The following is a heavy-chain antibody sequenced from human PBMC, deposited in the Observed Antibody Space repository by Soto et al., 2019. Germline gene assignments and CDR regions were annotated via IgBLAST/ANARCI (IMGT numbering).Heavy chain of an antibody. CDR1: GVTFSNFA. CDR2: ISHSGTST. J-gene: IGHJ5*02. V-gene: IGHV3-23*01. CDR3: AKGSWVHHGSEGGNWLDP. D-gene: IGHD3-10*01. Sequence: EVQLLESGGGLVQPGGSLRLSCAVSGVTFSNFAMNWVRQAPGKGLEWVSGISHSGTSTYYADSVKGRFTISRDNSKNTLYPQMNSLRAEDTAIYYCAKGSWVHHGSEGGNWLDPWGQGTLVTVSS.